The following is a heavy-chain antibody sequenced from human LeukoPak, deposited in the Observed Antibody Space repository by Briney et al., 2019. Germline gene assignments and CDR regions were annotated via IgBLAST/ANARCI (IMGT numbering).Heavy chain of an antibody. CDR2: IIPIFGTA. J-gene: IGHJ5*02. CDR1: GGTFSSYA. D-gene: IGHD6-6*01. Sequence: SVKVSCKAPGGTFSSYAISWVRQAPGQGLERMGGIIPIFGTANYAQKFQGRVTITTDESTSTAYMELSSLRSEDTAVYYCARGPIAARPDNWFDPWGQGTLVTVSS. V-gene: IGHV1-69*05. CDR3: ARGPIAARPDNWFDP.